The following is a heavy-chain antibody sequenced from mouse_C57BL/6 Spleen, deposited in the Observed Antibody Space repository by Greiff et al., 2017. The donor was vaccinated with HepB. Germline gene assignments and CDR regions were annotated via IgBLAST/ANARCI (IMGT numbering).Heavy chain of an antibody. CDR2: ISDGGSYT. CDR3: ARDGSVYARDY. D-gene: IGHD1-1*01. CDR1: GFTFSSYA. V-gene: IGHV5-4*01. J-gene: IGHJ4*01. Sequence: EVQRVESGGGLVKPGGSLKLSCAASGFTFSSYALSWVRQTPEKRLEWVATISDGGSYTYYPDNVKGRFTISRDNAKNNLYLQMSHLKSKDTAMYDGARDGSVYARDYWGQGTSVTVSS.